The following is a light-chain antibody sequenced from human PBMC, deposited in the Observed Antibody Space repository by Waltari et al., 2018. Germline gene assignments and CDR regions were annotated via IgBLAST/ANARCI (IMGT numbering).Light chain of an antibody. CDR2: KVS. Sequence: DAVLTQSPLSLPVTLGQPASISCRSSQSLVHSDGNTYLNWFHQRPGQSPRRLIYKVSDRDSGVPDRFSGSGSGTDFTLKISRVEAEDVGFYYCMQGSHWPWTFGQGTKVEIK. CDR1: QSLVHSDGNTY. CDR3: MQGSHWPWT. J-gene: IGKJ1*01. V-gene: IGKV2-30*02.